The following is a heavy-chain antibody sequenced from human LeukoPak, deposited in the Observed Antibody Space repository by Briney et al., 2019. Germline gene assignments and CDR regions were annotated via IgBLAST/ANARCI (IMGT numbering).Heavy chain of an antibody. Sequence: GESLKISCQGSGYSSTAYWIGWVRQMPGKGLEWMGIIYPGDSDARYSPSFEGHVTLSVDKSISTAYLQWSSLKASDTVIYYCARRGILRESLDYWGQGTLVTVSS. CDR2: IYPGDSDA. D-gene: IGHD3-9*01. J-gene: IGHJ4*02. V-gene: IGHV5-51*01. CDR3: ARRGILRESLDY. CDR1: GYSSTAYW.